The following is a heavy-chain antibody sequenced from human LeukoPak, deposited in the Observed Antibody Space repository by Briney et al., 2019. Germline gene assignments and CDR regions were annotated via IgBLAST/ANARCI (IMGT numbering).Heavy chain of an antibody. Sequence: SVKVSCKASGYTFTGYYMHWVRQAPGQGLEWMGWINPNSGGTNYAQKFQGRVTMTRDTSISTAYMELSRLRSDDTAVYYCARDYYDSSGYFSDAFDIWGQGTMVTVSS. CDR2: INPNSGGT. V-gene: IGHV1-2*02. CDR3: ARDYYDSSGYFSDAFDI. CDR1: GYTFTGYY. J-gene: IGHJ3*02. D-gene: IGHD3-22*01.